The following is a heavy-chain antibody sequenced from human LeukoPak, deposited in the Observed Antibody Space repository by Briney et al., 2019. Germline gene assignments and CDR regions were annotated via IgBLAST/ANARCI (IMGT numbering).Heavy chain of an antibody. D-gene: IGHD3-22*01. CDR1: GITFSSYS. CDR2: ISSSSSTI. CDR3: ARVNPDSSGYYSYYFDY. Sequence: GSLRLSCAASGITFSSYSMNWVRQAPGKGLEWVSYISSSSSTIYYADSVKGRFTISRDNAKNSLYLQMNSLRDEDTAVYYCARVNPDSSGYYSYYFDYWGQGTLVTVSS. V-gene: IGHV3-48*02. J-gene: IGHJ4*02.